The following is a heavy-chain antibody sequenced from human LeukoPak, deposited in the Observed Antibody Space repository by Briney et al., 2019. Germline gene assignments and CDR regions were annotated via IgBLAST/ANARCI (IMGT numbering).Heavy chain of an antibody. CDR3: ARGRPYSGGYHLDY. J-gene: IGHJ4*02. V-gene: IGHV4-31*03. CDR2: IYYSGST. Sequence: PSETLSLTCTVSGGSISSGGYYWSWIRQHPGKGLEWIGYIYYSGSTYYNPSLKSRVTISVDTSKNQFFLKLNSVTAADTAVYYCARGRPYSGGYHLDYWGQGTLVTVSP. CDR1: GGSISSGGYY. D-gene: IGHD1-26*01.